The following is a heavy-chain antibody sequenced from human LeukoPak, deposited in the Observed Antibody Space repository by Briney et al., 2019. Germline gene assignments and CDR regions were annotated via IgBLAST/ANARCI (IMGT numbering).Heavy chain of an antibody. CDR3: ARDNTVSPGY. D-gene: IGHD4-17*01. CDR2: ISSSSSYI. Sequence: PGGSLRLSSAASGFTFSSYSMNWVRQAPGKGLEWVSSISSSSSYIYYADSVRGRFTISRDNAKNSLYLQMNSLRAEDTAVYYCARDNTVSPGYWGQGTLVTVSS. V-gene: IGHV3-21*01. CDR1: GFTFSSYS. J-gene: IGHJ4*02.